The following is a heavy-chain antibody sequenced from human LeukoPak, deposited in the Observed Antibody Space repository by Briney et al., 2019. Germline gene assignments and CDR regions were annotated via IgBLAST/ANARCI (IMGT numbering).Heavy chain of an antibody. CDR3: AGHHPRNTVDF. CDR2: IKQDGSEK. Sequence: GGSLRLSCAASGFPFSDSWMNWVRQAPGKGPEWVAIIKQDGSEKFYVDSVKGRFTISRDNAKNSLDLQMSSLRAEDTAVYYCAGHHPRNTVDFWGQGTLVTVSS. V-gene: IGHV3-7*03. D-gene: IGHD2/OR15-2a*01. J-gene: IGHJ4*02. CDR1: GFPFSDSW.